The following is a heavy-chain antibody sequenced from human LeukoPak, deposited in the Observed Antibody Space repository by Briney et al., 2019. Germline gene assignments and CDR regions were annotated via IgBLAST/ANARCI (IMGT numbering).Heavy chain of an antibody. J-gene: IGHJ5*02. D-gene: IGHD2-2*01. Sequence: PSETLSLTCTVSGGSISSYYWSWIRQPAGKGLEWIGRTYTSGSTNYNPSLKSRVTMSVDTSKNQFSLKLSSVTAADTAVYYCASRYCSSTSCSSWFDPWGQGTLVTVSS. V-gene: IGHV4-4*07. CDR3: ASRYCSSTSCSSWFDP. CDR2: TYTSGST. CDR1: GGSISSYY.